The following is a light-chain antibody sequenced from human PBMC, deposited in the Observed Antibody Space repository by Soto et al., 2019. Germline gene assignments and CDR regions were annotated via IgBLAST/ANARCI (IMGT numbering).Light chain of an antibody. CDR1: QSVSSSY. V-gene: IGKV3-20*01. J-gene: IGKJ2*01. CDR3: RQYGRSPRT. Sequence: EIVLTQSPGTLSLSPGERATLSCRASQSVSSSYLAWYQQKPGQAPRLLIYGASSRATGIPDRFSGSGSGTDFNLTISSLEPEDFAVYYCRQYGRSPRTFGQGTKLEIK. CDR2: GAS.